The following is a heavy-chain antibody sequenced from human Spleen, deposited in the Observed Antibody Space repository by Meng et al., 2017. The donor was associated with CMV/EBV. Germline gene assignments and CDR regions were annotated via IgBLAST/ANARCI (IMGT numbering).Heavy chain of an antibody. V-gene: IGHV1-2*02. CDR1: GYTFTGYY. D-gene: IGHD6-13*01. J-gene: IGHJ4*02. Sequence: QVSLGQSGAEVKKPGGSVKVSCKASGYTFTGYYMHWVRQAPGQGLEWMGWINPNSGGTNYAQKFQGRVTMTRDTSISTAYMELSRLRSDDTAVYYCARSSGRIAAAVDYWGQGTLVTVSS. CDR2: INPNSGGT. CDR3: ARSSGRIAAAVDY.